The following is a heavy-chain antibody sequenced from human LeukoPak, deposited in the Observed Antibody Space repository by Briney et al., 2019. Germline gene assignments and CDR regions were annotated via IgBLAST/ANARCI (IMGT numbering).Heavy chain of an antibody. CDR3: AKDPGQYQLLFVSGYFDY. Sequence: GGSLRLSCAASGFTFSSYGMHWVRQAPGKGLEWVAVIWYDGSNKYYADSVKGRFTISRDNSKNTLYLQMNSLRAEDTAVYYCAKDPGQYQLLFVSGYFDYWGQGTLVTVSS. CDR2: IWYDGSNK. V-gene: IGHV3-33*06. D-gene: IGHD2-2*01. CDR1: GFTFSSYG. J-gene: IGHJ4*02.